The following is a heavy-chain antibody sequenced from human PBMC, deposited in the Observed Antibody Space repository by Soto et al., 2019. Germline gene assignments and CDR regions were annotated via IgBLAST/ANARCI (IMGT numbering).Heavy chain of an antibody. CDR2: IYYSGST. J-gene: IGHJ4*02. CDR1: GGSISTYW. D-gene: IGHD2-15*01. Sequence: SETLSLTCTVSGGSISTYWWSWIRQPPRKGLEWIGYIYYSGSTNYNPSLKSRVTISVDTSKNQFSLKLTPVTAADTAVYYCARSRGSTRSFDYWGQGTLVTVSS. CDR3: ARSRGSTRSFDY. V-gene: IGHV4-59*01.